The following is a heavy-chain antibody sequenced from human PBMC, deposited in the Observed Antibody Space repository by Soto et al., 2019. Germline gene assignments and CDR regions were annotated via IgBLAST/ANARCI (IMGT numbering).Heavy chain of an antibody. CDR1: GFTFSSYG. D-gene: IGHD3-22*01. J-gene: IGHJ4*02. V-gene: IGHV3-30*18. CDR2: ISYDGSNK. CDR3: AKDPYGYYDSSGPYYFDY. Sequence: HPGGSLRLSCAASGFTFSSYGMHWVRQAPGKGLEWVSVISYDGSNKYYAYSVKGRFTISRDNSKNTLYLQMNSLRAEDTAVYYCAKDPYGYYDSSGPYYFDYWGQGTLVTVSS.